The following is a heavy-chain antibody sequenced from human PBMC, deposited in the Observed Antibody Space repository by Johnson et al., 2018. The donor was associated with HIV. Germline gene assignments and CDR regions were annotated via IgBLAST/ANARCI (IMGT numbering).Heavy chain of an antibody. J-gene: IGHJ3*02. CDR1: GFTFSSYG. Sequence: QVQLVESGGGVVQPGRSLRLSCAASGFTFSSYGMHWVRQAPGKGLVWVAVISYDGSNKYYAESVKGRFTISRDNSKNTLYLQMNSLRAEDTAVYYCAKARGGYCSSTSCFAFDIWGQGTMVTVSS. V-gene: IGHV3-30*18. CDR2: ISYDGSNK. CDR3: AKARGGYCSSTSCFAFDI. D-gene: IGHD2-2*01.